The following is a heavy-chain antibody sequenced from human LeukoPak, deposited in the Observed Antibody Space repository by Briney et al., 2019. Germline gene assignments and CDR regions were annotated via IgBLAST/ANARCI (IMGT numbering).Heavy chain of an antibody. J-gene: IGHJ4*02. V-gene: IGHV3-23*01. CDR2: ISGSGDDV. CDR1: GFTFTNYA. Sequence: GGSLRLSCVASGFTFTNYARNWVRQAAGMGLEWVSSISGSGDDVYHADSVKGRFTISRDNSKNTLYIQMNSLRAEDTAVYYCAKAGDFWGPRDLIYFDYWGQGTLVTVSS. D-gene: IGHD3-3*01. CDR3: AKAGDFWGPRDLIYFDY.